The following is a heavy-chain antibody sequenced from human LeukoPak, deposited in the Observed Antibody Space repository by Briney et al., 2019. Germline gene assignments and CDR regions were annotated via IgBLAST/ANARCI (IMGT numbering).Heavy chain of an antibody. CDR3: GRDSGLTGTVDY. Sequence: GESLKISCQGSGYSFTTYWIGWARQLPGKGLEWMGIIYPGDPDTRYSPSFQGQVTISADRSISTAYLQWGSLKASDTAMYYCGRDSGLTGTVDYWGQGTLVTVSS. CDR1: GYSFTTYW. V-gene: IGHV5-51*01. CDR2: IYPGDPDT. D-gene: IGHD1-20*01. J-gene: IGHJ4*02.